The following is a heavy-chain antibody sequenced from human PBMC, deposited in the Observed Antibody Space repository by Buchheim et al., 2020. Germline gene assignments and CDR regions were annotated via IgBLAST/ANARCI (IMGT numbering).Heavy chain of an antibody. CDR3: ARQSLWGVVSYYFDY. V-gene: IGHV4-59*01. Sequence: QVQLQESGPGLVKPSETLSLTCTVSGGFISNNYWSWIRQPPGKGLEWIGYIYYTGSTNYNPSLKSRVTISVDTSKNQFSLQLSSMTAADTAVYYCARQSLWGVVSYYFDYWGQGTL. CDR1: GGFISNNY. D-gene: IGHD3-3*01. CDR2: IYYTGST. J-gene: IGHJ4*02.